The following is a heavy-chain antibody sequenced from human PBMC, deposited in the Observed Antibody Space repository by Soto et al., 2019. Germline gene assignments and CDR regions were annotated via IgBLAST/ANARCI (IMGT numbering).Heavy chain of an antibody. Sequence: QITLKESGPALVKPTQTLTLTCTFSGFSLSTSGVGVAWIRQPPGKALEWLALIYWDDDKRYRPSLESRLTTTTNTSKNQVVLTMTNIASVDTATYYCSSLPCSGGSCSFFSFSGMAVWGQGTTVTVSS. D-gene: IGHD2-15*01. J-gene: IGHJ6*02. CDR1: GFSLSTSGVG. CDR2: IYWDDDK. CDR3: SSLPCSGGSCSFFSFSGMAV. V-gene: IGHV2-5*02.